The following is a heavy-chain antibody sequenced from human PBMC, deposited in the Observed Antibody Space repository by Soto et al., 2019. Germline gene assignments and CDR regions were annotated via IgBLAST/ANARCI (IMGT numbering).Heavy chain of an antibody. V-gene: IGHV1-3*01. CDR1: GYTFTSYA. CDR2: INAGNGNT. J-gene: IGHJ4*02. CDR3: ARAGTDSSGWYVHFDY. D-gene: IGHD6-19*01. Sequence: GASVKVSCKASGYTFTSYAMHWVRQAPGQRLEWMGWINAGNGNTKYSQKFQGRVTITRDTSASTAYMELSSLRSEDTAVYYCARAGTDSSGWYVHFDYWGQGTLVTVSS.